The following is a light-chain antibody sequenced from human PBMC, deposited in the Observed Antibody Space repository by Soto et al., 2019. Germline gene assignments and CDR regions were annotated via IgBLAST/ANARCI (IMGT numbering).Light chain of an antibody. J-gene: IGKJ5*01. Sequence: EIVLTQSPGTLSLSPGERATLSCRASQSVSSSYLAWYQQKPGQAPRLLIYGASTRATGIPGRFSGSGSGTDFTLTISRLEPEDFAVYYCQLYGISPFTFGQGTRLEIK. CDR1: QSVSSSY. CDR2: GAS. CDR3: QLYGISPFT. V-gene: IGKV3-20*01.